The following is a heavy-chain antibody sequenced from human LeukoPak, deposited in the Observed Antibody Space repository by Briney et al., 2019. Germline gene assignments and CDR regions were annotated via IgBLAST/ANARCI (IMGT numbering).Heavy chain of an antibody. J-gene: IGHJ5*02. D-gene: IGHD2-15*01. V-gene: IGHV1-2*06. CDR1: GYTFTAYY. CDR2: INPDSGGT. Sequence: ASVKVSCKASGYTFTAYYIHWVRQAPGQGLEWMGRINPDSGGTNYAQKFQGRVTMTRDTSISTAYMELSRLRSDDTAVYYCARSCSGGICYSDNWFDPWGHGILVTVSS. CDR3: ARSCSGGICYSDNWFDP.